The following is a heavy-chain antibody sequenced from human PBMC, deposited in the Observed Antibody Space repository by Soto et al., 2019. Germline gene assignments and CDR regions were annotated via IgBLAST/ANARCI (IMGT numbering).Heavy chain of an antibody. J-gene: IGHJ4*02. CDR3: VRGPSDHKLRLVEWPYGDY. CDR1: GFIVSSNQ. V-gene: IGHV3-66*01. Sequence: EVQLVESGGGLAQPGGSLRLSCAASGFIVSSNQMSWVRQAPGKGLEWVSVIYSGHTTYYADSVEGRFTISRDDSKNTLYLQMNSLRVEDTAVYYCVRGPSDHKLRLVEWPYGDYWGQGALVTVSS. D-gene: IGHD3-3*01. CDR2: IYSGHTT.